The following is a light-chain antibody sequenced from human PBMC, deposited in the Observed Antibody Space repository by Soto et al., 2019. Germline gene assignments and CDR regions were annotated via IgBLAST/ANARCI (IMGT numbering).Light chain of an antibody. Sequence: DIEMTQSPSTLSASVGDRVTITCRASQSVSVWLAWYQQKPGKAPKLLIYRASTLQSGVPSRFSGSGSGTEFTLTISCLQPDDFATYYCQQYNTYSPWTFGQGTKVEIK. CDR3: QQYNTYSPWT. V-gene: IGKV1-5*03. J-gene: IGKJ1*01. CDR2: RAS. CDR1: QSVSVW.